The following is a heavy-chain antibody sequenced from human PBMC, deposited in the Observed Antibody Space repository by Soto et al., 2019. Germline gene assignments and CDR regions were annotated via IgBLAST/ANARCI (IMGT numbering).Heavy chain of an antibody. Sequence: SETLSLTCTVSGGSISSGGYYWSWIRQLPGKGLEWIGYIYYSGATHYNPVLKSRLTISVDRSKTQFSLRLSSVTAAGTAVYYCARDDSGDYGIDYWGQGTLVTVSS. CDR2: IYYSGAT. CDR1: GGSISSGGYY. J-gene: IGHJ4*02. CDR3: ARDDSGDYGIDY. D-gene: IGHD4-17*01. V-gene: IGHV4-31*03.